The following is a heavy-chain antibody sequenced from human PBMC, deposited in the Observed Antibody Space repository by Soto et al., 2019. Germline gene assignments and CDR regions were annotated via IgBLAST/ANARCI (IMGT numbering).Heavy chain of an antibody. V-gene: IGHV4-34*01. D-gene: IGHD6-13*01. CDR1: GGSFSGYY. J-gene: IGHJ4*02. Sequence: PSETLSLTCAVYGGSFSGYYWSWIRQPPGKGLEWIGEINHSGSTNYNPSLKSRVTISVDTSKNQFSLKLSSVTAADTAVYYCARMVVYSSSFDYWGQGTLVTVSS. CDR2: INHSGST. CDR3: ARMVVYSSSFDY.